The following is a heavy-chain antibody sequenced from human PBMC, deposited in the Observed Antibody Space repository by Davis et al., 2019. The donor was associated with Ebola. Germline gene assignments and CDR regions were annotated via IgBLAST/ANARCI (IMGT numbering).Heavy chain of an antibody. CDR2: ISGSGGST. J-gene: IGHJ4*02. CDR3: AKDVGQWPY. D-gene: IGHD6-19*01. V-gene: IGHV3-23*01. CDR1: GFTFSSYW. Sequence: GESLKISCAASGFTFSSYWMSWVRQAPGKGLEWVSAISGSGGSTYYADSVKGRFTISRDNSKNTLYLQMNSLRAEDTAVYYCAKDVGQWPYWGQGTLVTVSS.